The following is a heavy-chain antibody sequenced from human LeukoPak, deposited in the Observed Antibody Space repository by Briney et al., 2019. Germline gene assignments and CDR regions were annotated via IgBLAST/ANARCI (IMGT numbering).Heavy chain of an antibody. V-gene: IGHV4-59*01. D-gene: IGHD6-13*01. J-gene: IGHJ4*02. Sequence: SETLSLTCTVSGGSISSYYWSWLRQPPGKGLEWIGYIYYSGSTNYNPSLKSRVTISVDTSKNQFSLKLSSVTAADTAVYYCARSFSSWYAFYYFDYWGQGTLVTVSS. CDR2: IYYSGST. CDR1: GGSISSYY. CDR3: ARSFSSWYAFYYFDY.